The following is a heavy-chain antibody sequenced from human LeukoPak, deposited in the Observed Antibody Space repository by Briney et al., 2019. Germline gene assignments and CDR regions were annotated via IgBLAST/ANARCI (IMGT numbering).Heavy chain of an antibody. Sequence: SETPSLTSSVSGASISSHYWSWIRQPPGKGLEWIGYIYDSGSPNYNPSLKSRVTISVDTSQNQFSLKLNSVTAADTAVYYCARAVPYPFYFDYWGQGAPVTVSS. CDR3: ARAVPYPFYFDY. CDR2: IYDSGSP. CDR1: GASISSHY. V-gene: IGHV4-59*11. D-gene: IGHD2-2*01. J-gene: IGHJ4*02.